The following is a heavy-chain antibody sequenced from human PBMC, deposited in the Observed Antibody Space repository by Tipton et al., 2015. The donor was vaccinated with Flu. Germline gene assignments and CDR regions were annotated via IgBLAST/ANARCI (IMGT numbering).Heavy chain of an antibody. D-gene: IGHD2-8*01. CDR3: TTDVLGRVL. CDR1: GFDFFNAW. CDR2: IRSLTDGGAT. J-gene: IGHJ4*02. V-gene: IGHV3-15*01. Sequence: QLVQSGGGLVKPGGSLRLSCTGSGFDFFNAWMNWARQSPGKGLEWVGRIRSLTDGGATDYAAPVQGRFSISRDNSKDTLYLQMNSLKIEDTAVYYCTTDVLGRVLWGQGTLVTVSS.